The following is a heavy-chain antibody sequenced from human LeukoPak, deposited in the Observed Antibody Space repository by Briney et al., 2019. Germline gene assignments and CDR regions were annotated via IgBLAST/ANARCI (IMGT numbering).Heavy chain of an antibody. V-gene: IGHV1-8*01. D-gene: IGHD2-15*01. CDR3: ARAVYCSGGSCYPIFDY. J-gene: IGHJ4*02. CDR2: MNPNSGNT. CDR1: GYTFTSYD. Sequence: ASVTVSCKASGYTFTSYDINWVRQAPGQGLEWMGWMNPNSGNTDYAQKFQGRVTMTRNTSISTVYMELSSLRSEDTAVYYCARAVYCSGGSCYPIFDYWGQGTLVTVSS.